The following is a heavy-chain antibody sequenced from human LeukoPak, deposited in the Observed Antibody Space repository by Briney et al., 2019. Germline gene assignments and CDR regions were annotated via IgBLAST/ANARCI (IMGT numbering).Heavy chain of an antibody. CDR3: ARVTYYYYYMDV. CDR2: INPNSGGT. J-gene: IGHJ6*03. V-gene: IGHV1-2*02. Sequence: ASVKVSCKASGYTFTGYYMHWVRQAPGQGLEWMGWINPNSGGTNYAQEFQGRVTMTRDTSISTAYMELSRLRSDDTAVYYCARVTYYYYYMDVWGKGTTVTVSS. CDR1: GYTFTGYY.